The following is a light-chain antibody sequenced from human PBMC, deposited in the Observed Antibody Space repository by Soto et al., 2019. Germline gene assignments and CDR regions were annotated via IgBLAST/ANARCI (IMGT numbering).Light chain of an antibody. Sequence: DIQMTQSPSSLSASVGDRVTITCRASQSISSYLNWYQQKPGKAPKLMIYAASSLQSGVPSTFSGSGSGSDFTLTISSLQPEDFATYYCQQSYSTPRTFGQRTKVEIK. CDR3: QQSYSTPRT. V-gene: IGKV1-39*01. J-gene: IGKJ1*01. CDR2: AAS. CDR1: QSISSY.